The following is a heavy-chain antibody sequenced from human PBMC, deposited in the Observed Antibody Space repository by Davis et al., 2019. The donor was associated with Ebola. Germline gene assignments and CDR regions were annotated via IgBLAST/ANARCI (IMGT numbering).Heavy chain of an antibody. CDR1: GFSISSYS. D-gene: IGHD6-6*01. J-gene: IGHJ4*02. CDR3: AKETDEFVSSSNDY. V-gene: IGHV3-30*18. Sequence: PGGSLRLSCAASGFSISSYSMNWVRQAPGKGLEWLAVVAWEANAHHYAASVKGRFTISRENSKNLLYLEMNNLRPEDTAVYYCAKETDEFVSSSNDYWGQGTLVSVSS. CDR2: VAWEANAH.